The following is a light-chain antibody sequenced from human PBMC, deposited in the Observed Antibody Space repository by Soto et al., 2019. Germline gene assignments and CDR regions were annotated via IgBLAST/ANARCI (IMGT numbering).Light chain of an antibody. CDR2: DAS. CDR3: QQYNSYLIT. J-gene: IGKJ5*01. CDR1: QSISSW. Sequence: DIQMTQSPSTLSASVGDRVTITCRASQSISSWLAWYQQKPGKAPKLLIYDASSLESGVPSRFSGSGSGTEFTLTISSLHPDDFATYYCQQYNSYLITFGPGTRLEIK. V-gene: IGKV1-5*01.